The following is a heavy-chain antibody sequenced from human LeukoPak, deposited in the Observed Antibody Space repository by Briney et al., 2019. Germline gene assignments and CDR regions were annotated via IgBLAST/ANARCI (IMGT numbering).Heavy chain of an antibody. CDR3: ARTGGDYSYYFDS. Sequence: PSETLSLTCTVSGDSLSSGSYYWNWIRQPAGKGLGWIGRIYTSGSTHYNPSLKSRVTISVDTSKNQFSLKLNSVTAADTAVYYCARTGGDYSYYFDSWGQGTLVTVSS. D-gene: IGHD4-17*01. CDR2: IYTSGST. V-gene: IGHV4-61*02. CDR1: GDSLSSGSYY. J-gene: IGHJ4*02.